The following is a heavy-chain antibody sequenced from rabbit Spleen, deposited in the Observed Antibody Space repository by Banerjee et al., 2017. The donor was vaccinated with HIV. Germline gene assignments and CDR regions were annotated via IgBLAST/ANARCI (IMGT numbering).Heavy chain of an antibody. D-gene: IGHD2-1*01. CDR2: IYNGGSVKT. Sequence: QSLEESGGDLVKPGASLTLTCTASGFDFSRHAMYWVRQAPGKGLEWLASIYNGGSVKTYYASWAKGRFTISKTSSTTVTLQWTSLTAADTATDFCARYDYISWYFNLWGQGTLVTGS. V-gene: IGHV1S40*01. J-gene: IGHJ4*01. CDR3: ARYDYISWYFNL. CDR1: GFDFSRHA.